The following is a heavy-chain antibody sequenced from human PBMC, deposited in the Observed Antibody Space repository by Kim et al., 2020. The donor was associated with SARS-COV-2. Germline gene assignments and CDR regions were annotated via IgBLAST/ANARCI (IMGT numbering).Heavy chain of an antibody. J-gene: IGHJ4*02. Sequence: STPSLKSRVTISVDTSKNQVSLKLSSVTAAETAVYYCARGPVTAMVPFDYWGQGTLVTVSS. D-gene: IGHD5-18*01. V-gene: IGHV4-34*01. CDR3: ARGPVTAMVPFDY.